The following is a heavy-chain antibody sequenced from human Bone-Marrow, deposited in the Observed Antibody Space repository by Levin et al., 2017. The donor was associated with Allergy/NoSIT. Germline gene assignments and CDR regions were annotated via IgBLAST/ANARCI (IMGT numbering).Heavy chain of an antibody. CDR1: GFSFRDYW. CDR3: ARAGTVYCFAY. V-gene: IGHV3-7*01. CDR2: IKADGSEE. D-gene: IGHD3-10*01. Sequence: GGSLRLSCAASGFSFRDYWMSWVRQAPGKGLEWVANIKADGSEEYYVDSVKGRCTISRDNAKNSLYLQMNSLRAEDTAVYYCARAGTVYCFAYWGQGALVTVSS. J-gene: IGHJ4*02.